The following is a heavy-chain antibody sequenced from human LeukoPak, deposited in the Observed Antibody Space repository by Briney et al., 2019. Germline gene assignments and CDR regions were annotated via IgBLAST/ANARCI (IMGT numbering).Heavy chain of an antibody. Sequence: ASVKVSCKASGYTFTGYYMHWVRQAPGQGLEWMGWINPNSGGTNYAQKFQGRVTMTRDTSISTAYMELSRLRSDDTAVYYCARRLVLYDAFDIWGQGTMVTVSS. J-gene: IGHJ3*02. CDR1: GYTFTGYY. CDR3: ARRLVLYDAFDI. CDR2: INPNSGGT. D-gene: IGHD2-8*01. V-gene: IGHV1-2*02.